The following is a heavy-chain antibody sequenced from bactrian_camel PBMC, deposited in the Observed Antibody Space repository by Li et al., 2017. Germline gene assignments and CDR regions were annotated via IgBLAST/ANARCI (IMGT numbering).Heavy chain of an antibody. D-gene: IGHD5*01. CDR2: IDADGET. CDR3: LVGFDY. V-gene: IGHV3S9*01. CDR1: TGTFRSVC. Sequence: VQLVESGGGPVQAGGSLRLSCAARTGTFRSVCMGWIRQVSGQEREGVASIDADGETSYVDSVKGRFTVSRDNGKNTVYLQLNSLTSDDTGMYFCLVGFDYWGRGTQVTVS. J-gene: IGHJ4*01.